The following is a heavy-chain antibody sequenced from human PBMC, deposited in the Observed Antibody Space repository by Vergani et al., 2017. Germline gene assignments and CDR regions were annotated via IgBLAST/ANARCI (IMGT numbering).Heavy chain of an antibody. V-gene: IGHV1-46*01. J-gene: IGHJ5*02. Sequence: QVQLVQSGAEVKKPGASVKVSCKASGYTFTSYYMHWVRQAPGQGLEWMGIINPSGGSTSYAQKFQGRVTMTRDTSTSTVYMELRSLRSEDTAVYYCARDGQDSRYQLLLWFGEAVPPQDNGFDPWGQGTLVTVSS. D-gene: IGHD3-10*01. CDR1: GYTFTSYY. CDR2: INPSGGST. CDR3: ARDGQDSRYQLLLWFGEAVPPQDNGFDP.